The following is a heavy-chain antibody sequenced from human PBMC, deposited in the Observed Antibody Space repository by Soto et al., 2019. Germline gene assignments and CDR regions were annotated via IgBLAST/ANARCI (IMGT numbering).Heavy chain of an antibody. CDR2: ISYSGST. Sequence: PETLSLTCTVSGGSISPYYWSWIRQPPGKGLEWIGYISYSGSTNYNPSLSSRVTISIDTSKNQFSLKLNSVTAADTAVYYCARQGTTSWFPFDYSAQRTLVTVSS. CDR1: GGSISPYY. J-gene: IGHJ4*02. CDR3: ARQGTTSWFPFDY. D-gene: IGHD2-2*01. V-gene: IGHV4-59*08.